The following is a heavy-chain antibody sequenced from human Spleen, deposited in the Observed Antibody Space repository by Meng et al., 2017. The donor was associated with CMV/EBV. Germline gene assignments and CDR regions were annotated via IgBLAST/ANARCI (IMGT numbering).Heavy chain of an antibody. CDR3: ARDLGNVGITGPFDF. Sequence: GGSLRLSCKGSGYRFISYWIAWVRQMPGKGLEWMGIIYPDDSDTRYSPSFQGQVTISADKSISTAYLQWSSLRSDDTAVYFCARDLGNVGITGPFDFWGQGTLVTVSS. CDR2: IYPDDSDT. D-gene: IGHD1-20*01. V-gene: IGHV5-51*01. J-gene: IGHJ4*02. CDR1: GYRFISYW.